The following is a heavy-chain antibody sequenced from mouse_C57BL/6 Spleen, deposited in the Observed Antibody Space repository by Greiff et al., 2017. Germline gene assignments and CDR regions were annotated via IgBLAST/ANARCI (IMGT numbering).Heavy chain of an antibody. D-gene: IGHD1-1*01. Sequence: VQLQQSGPELVKPGASVKIPCKASGYTFTDYNMDWVKQSHGKSLEWIGDINPNNGGTIYNQKFKGKATLTVDKSSSTAYMELRSLTSEDTAVYYCARANYYYADWYFDVWGTGTTVTVSS. CDR2: INPNNGGT. CDR3: ARANYYYADWYFDV. V-gene: IGHV1-18*01. CDR1: GYTFTDYN. J-gene: IGHJ1*03.